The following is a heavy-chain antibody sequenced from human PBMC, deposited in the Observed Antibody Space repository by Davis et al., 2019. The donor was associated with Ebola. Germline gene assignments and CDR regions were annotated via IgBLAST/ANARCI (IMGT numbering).Heavy chain of an antibody. D-gene: IGHD6-6*01. J-gene: IGHJ6*02. Sequence: GESLKISCAASGFTFSNYAMNWVRQAPGRGLEWVSTISGSGSATFHADSVKGRFTISRDNSKNTLHLQMNSLRVEDTAVYYCAKGASVAARRAYYYYAMDVWGQGTTVTVSS. V-gene: IGHV3-23*01. CDR2: ISGSGSAT. CDR3: AKGASVAARRAYYYYAMDV. CDR1: GFTFSNYA.